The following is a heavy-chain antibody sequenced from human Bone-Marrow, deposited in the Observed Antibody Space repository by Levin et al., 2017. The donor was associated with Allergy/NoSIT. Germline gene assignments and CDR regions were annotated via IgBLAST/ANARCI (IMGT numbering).Heavy chain of an antibody. Sequence: GESLKISCKASGYTFTSYWIVWVRQMPGKGLEWMGVIHPGDSDARYSPSFQGQVTFSVDKSNTTAFLQWASLKASDTAIYFCARPSVNSAWKYYYMDVWGKGTPVTVS. D-gene: IGHD6-19*01. CDR2: IHPGDSDA. CDR3: ARPSVNSAWKYYYMDV. J-gene: IGHJ6*03. V-gene: IGHV5-51*01. CDR1: GYTFTSYW.